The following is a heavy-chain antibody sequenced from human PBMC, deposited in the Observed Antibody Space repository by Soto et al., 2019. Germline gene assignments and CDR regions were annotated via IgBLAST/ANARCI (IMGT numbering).Heavy chain of an antibody. CDR1: GFTFSSFG. V-gene: IGHV3-30*03. CDR3: AHMWYILPGSLLSPNIGHRMYV. Sequence: QVRLVESGGIVVQPGRSLRLSCAASGFTFSSFGMHWVRQAAGKGLEWVAVISSDASNKYYGDSVKGRFIISRDNSKNTLYLQMDSLRVEDTAVYYRAHMWYILPGSLLSPNIGHRMYVWGQGYTVTVSS. J-gene: IGHJ6*02. D-gene: IGHD2-8*02. CDR2: ISSDASNK.